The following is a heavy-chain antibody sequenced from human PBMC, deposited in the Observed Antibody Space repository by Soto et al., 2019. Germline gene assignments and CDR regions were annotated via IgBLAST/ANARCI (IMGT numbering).Heavy chain of an antibody. J-gene: IGHJ6*01. CDR1: GGTFSSYA. CDR3: AEGVGYCSCNSWPQEGLYYYFGKDV. D-gene: IGHD2-2*01. Sequence: QVQLVQSGAEVKKPGSSVKVSCKASGGTFSSYAISWVRQAPGQGLEWMGGIIPIFGTANYAQKFQGRVTITGEETTRTAYLEVGRLRTEGTGVELCAEGVGYCSCNSWPQEGLYYYFGKDVWGQGTTVTVSS. V-gene: IGHV1-69*01. CDR2: IIPIFGTA.